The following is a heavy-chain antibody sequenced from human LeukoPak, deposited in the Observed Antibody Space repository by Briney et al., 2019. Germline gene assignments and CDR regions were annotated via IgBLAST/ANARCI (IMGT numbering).Heavy chain of an antibody. CDR2: INTDGSTP. D-gene: IGHD6-19*01. V-gene: IGHV3-74*01. CDR1: GFTFSSYW. Sequence: PGGSLRLSCAASGFTFSSYWMHWVRQAPGKGLMWVSRINTDGSTPSYADSVKGRFTISRDNAKNTLFLQMNSLSAEDTAVYFCARVLAGSNRQLDFWGQGTLVTVSS. J-gene: IGHJ4*02. CDR3: ARVLAGSNRQLDF.